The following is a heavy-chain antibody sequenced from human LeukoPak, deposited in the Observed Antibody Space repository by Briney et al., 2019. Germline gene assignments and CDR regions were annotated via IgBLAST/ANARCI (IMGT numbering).Heavy chain of an antibody. J-gene: IGHJ4*02. V-gene: IGHV1-69*05. CDR2: IIPIFGTA. Sequence: ASVKVSCKASGGTFSSYAISWVRQAPGQGLEWMGGIIPIFGTANYAQKFQGRVTITTDESTSTAYMELSSLRSEDTAVYYCATPPPSRVPAASYEFDHWGQGTLVTVSS. CDR1: GGTFSSYA. CDR3: ATPPPSRVPAASYEFDH. D-gene: IGHD2-2*01.